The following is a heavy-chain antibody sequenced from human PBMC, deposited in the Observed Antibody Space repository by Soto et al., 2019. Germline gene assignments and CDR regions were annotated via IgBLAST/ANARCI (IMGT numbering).Heavy chain of an antibody. V-gene: IGHV3-48*02. CDR3: ARDSAYYYDSSGYSPGMDV. J-gene: IGHJ6*02. D-gene: IGHD3-22*01. Sequence: PGGSLRLSCAASGFTFSSYSMNWVRQAPGKGLEWVSYISSSSSTIYYADSVKGRFTISRDNAKNSLYLQMNSLRDEDTAVYYCARDSAYYYDSSGYSPGMDVWGQGTTVTVSS. CDR1: GFTFSSYS. CDR2: ISSSSSTI.